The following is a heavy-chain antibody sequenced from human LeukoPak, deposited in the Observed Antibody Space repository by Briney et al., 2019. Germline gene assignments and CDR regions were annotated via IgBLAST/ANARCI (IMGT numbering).Heavy chain of an antibody. Sequence: SETLSLTCTVSGGSISSSSYYWGWIRQPPGKGLEWIGSIYYSGSTYYNQSPKSRVTISVDTSKNQFSLKLSSVTAADTAVYYCARSTVGANWFDPWGQGTLVTVSS. D-gene: IGHD4-23*01. CDR3: ARSTVGANWFDP. CDR1: GGSISSSSYY. CDR2: IYYSGST. V-gene: IGHV4-39*07. J-gene: IGHJ5*02.